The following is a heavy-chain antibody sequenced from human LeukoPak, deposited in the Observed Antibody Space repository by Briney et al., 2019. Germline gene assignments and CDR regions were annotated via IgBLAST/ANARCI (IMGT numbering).Heavy chain of an antibody. D-gene: IGHD3-10*01. CDR1: GFTLRTYG. J-gene: IGHJ4*02. CDR2: IQYDGSNK. CDR3: AKVTYGSGTYGAFDS. V-gene: IGHV3-30*02. Sequence: GGSLRLSCAGSGFTLRTYGMHWVRQAPGKGLEWVAYIQYDGSNKQYADSVKGRFSISRDNSKNTLYLQMNSLRAEDTAVYYCAKVTYGSGTYGAFDSWGQGTLVTVSS.